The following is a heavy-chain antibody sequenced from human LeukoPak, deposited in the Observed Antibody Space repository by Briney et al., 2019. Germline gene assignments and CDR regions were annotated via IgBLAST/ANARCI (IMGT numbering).Heavy chain of an antibody. CDR1: GDSIRSNSYY. CDR2: IYYGGST. CDR3: ARNHGNYNDFWNGYSDFDY. V-gene: IGHV4-39*07. J-gene: IGHJ4*02. Sequence: KPSETLSLTCTVSGDSIRSNSYYWGWIRQPPGKGLEWIGSIYYGGSTYYNPSLKSRVTMSVDTSKNHFSLRLSSVTAADTAVYYCARNHGNYNDFWNGYSDFDYWGQGTLVTVSS. D-gene: IGHD3-3*01.